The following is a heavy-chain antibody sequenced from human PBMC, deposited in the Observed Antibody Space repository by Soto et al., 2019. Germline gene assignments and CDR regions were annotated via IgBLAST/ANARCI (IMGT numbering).Heavy chain of an antibody. Sequence: EVQLLESGGGLVQPGGSLRLSCAASGFTFSSYAMSWVRQAPGKGLEWVSAISGSGGSTYYADSVKGRFTISRDNSKNTLYLQMNSLRAEDTAVYYCAKDGNPIPSLTSYYRLGWFDPWDQGTLVTVSS. D-gene: IGHD3-9*01. CDR3: AKDGNPIPSLTSYYRLGWFDP. J-gene: IGHJ5*02. CDR2: ISGSGGST. CDR1: GFTFSSYA. V-gene: IGHV3-23*01.